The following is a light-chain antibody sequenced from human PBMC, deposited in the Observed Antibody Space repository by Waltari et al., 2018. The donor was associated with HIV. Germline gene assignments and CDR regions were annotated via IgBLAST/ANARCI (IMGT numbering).Light chain of an antibody. J-gene: IGLJ2*01. CDR3: NCRGNSGDQVL. CDR1: SLKKKY. Sequence: SSELTQDPAVSVAVGPTVLTTCRGDSLKKKYASWYQQRPGQPPRLVFYGNDGRPSGIPDRFSGSSSGDTASLTITGTQAEDEADYYCNCRGNSGDQVLFGGGTHVSVL. CDR2: GND. V-gene: IGLV3-19*01.